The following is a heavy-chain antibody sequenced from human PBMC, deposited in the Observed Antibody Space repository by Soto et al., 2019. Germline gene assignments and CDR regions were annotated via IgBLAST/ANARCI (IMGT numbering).Heavy chain of an antibody. Sequence: PSETQSLTCAIYGGTFSSQSRSWVRQPPGKGLEWIGEIDHGGSTNYNPSLKSRVTISGDTSKNQFSLELRSLTAADTGVYYCAAYDVGTIIQDYWGQGTRVTVSS. J-gene: IGHJ4*02. D-gene: IGHD2-21*02. V-gene: IGHV4-34*08. CDR3: AAYDVGTIIQDY. CDR1: GGTFSSQS. CDR2: IDHGGST.